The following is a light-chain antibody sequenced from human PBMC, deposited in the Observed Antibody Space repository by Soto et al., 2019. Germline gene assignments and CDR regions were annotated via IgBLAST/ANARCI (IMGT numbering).Light chain of an antibody. CDR3: QQTYSIPVT. J-gene: IGKJ2*01. V-gene: IGKV1-39*01. CDR2: AGS. Sequence: DIQMTQSLSSLSASVGDRVTITCRASQSISSYLNLYQQKPGKAPKLLIYAGSSLQSGVPSRFSGRGSGADFTLTISSLQPEDFATYYCQQTYSIPVTFGQGTKLEIK. CDR1: QSISSY.